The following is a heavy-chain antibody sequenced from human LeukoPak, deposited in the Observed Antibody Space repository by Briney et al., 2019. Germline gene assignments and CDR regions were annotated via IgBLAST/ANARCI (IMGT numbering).Heavy chain of an antibody. CDR1: GGSFSGYY. CDR2: INHSGST. CDR3: ARGVGWFDP. Sequence: KSSETLSLTCGVYGGSFSGYYWSWIRQPPGKGLEWIGEINHSGSTNYNPSLKSRVTISVDTSKNQFSLKLSSVTAADTAVYYCARGVGWFDPWGQGTLVTVSS. D-gene: IGHD1-26*01. J-gene: IGHJ5*02. V-gene: IGHV4-34*01.